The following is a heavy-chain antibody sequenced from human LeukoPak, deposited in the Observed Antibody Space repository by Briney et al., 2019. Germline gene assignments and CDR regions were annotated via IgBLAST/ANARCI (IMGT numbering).Heavy chain of an antibody. D-gene: IGHD3-3*01. J-gene: IGHJ4*02. CDR2: IYYSGST. Sequence: SETLSLTCTVSGGSISSYYWSWIRQPPGKGLEWIGYIYYSGSTNYNPSLKSRVTISVDTSKNQFSLKLSSVTAADTAVYYCARHGKSDFWSGYYSIEFDYRGQGTLVTVSS. CDR3: ARHGKSDFWSGYYSIEFDY. CDR1: GGSISSYY. V-gene: IGHV4-59*08.